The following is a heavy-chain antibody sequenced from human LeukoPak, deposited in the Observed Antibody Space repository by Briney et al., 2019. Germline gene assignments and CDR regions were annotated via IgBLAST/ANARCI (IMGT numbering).Heavy chain of an antibody. CDR3: TRDRYGSYSDS. V-gene: IGHV4-39*07. Sequence: SETLSLTCSVSGGSISSNYYYWGWIRQPPGKGLEWIGSISYTGSAYYNPSLKSRVTTSVDTSRNQFSLRLTSVTAADTAVYYCTRDRYGSYSDSWGQGNLVTVSP. CDR2: ISYTGSA. D-gene: IGHD3-10*01. CDR1: GGSISSNYYY. J-gene: IGHJ5*01.